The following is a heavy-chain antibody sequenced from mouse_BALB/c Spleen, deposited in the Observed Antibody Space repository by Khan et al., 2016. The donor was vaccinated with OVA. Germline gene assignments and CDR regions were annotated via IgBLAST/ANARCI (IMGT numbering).Heavy chain of an antibody. J-gene: IGHJ4*01. CDR3: ARSSYYGSVSMDY. V-gene: IGHV2-2*02. CDR2: IWSGGST. D-gene: IGHD1-1*01. CDR1: GFSLTSYG. Sequence: QVQLKESGPGLVQPSQSLSITCTVSGFSLTSYGVHWVRQSPGKGLEWLGVIWSGGSTAYNAAFISRLSISKDNSTSQASFQMNSLQANDTAIYYCARSSYYGSVSMDYWGQGTSVTVSS.